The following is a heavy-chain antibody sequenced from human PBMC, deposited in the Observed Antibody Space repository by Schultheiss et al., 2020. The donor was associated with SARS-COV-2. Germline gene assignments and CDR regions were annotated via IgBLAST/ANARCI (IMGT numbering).Heavy chain of an antibody. V-gene: IGHV3-21*04. CDR3: ARNIRDCSSTSCPFDP. D-gene: IGHD2-2*01. CDR2: ISSGSNYI. J-gene: IGHJ5*02. Sequence: GSLRLSCAASGFTFSSYGMHWVRQAPCKGLEWVSSISSGSNYIYYADSVKGRFTVSRDNAKNSLYLQMNSLRAEDTAVYYCARNIRDCSSTSCPFDPWGQGTLVTVSS. CDR1: GFTFSSYG.